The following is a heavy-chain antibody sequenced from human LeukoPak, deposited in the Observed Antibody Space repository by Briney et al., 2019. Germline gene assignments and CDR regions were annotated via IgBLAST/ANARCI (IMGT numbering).Heavy chain of an antibody. V-gene: IGHV3-21*01. Sequence: GGSLRLSCAASGFTFSRYSMNWVRQAPGKGLEWVSYITTSSSYIYYADSMQGRFTISRDNAKNSLYLQINNLRAEDTAVYFCARRDYYFYSMDVWGKGTTVTVSS. CDR3: ARRDYYFYSMDV. CDR1: GFTFSRYS. CDR2: ITTSSSYI. J-gene: IGHJ6*03.